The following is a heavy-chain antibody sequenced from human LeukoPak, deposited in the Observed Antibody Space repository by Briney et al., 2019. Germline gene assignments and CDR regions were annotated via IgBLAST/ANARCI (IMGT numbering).Heavy chain of an antibody. CDR2: IIPIFGTA. CDR3: ARQFDP. V-gene: IGHV1-69*13. J-gene: IGHJ5*02. Sequence: ASVKVSCKASGYTFTSYGISWVRQAPGQGLEWMGGIIPIFGTANYAQKFQGRVTITADESTSTAYMELSSLRSEDTAVYYCARQFDPWGQGTLVTVSS. CDR1: GYTFTSYG.